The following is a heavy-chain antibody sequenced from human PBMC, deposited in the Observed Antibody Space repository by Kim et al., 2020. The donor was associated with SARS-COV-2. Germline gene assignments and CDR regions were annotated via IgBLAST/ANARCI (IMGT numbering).Heavy chain of an antibody. Sequence: GGSLRLSCAASGFTFSSYSMNWVRQAPGKGLEWVSSISSSSSYIYYADSVKGRFTISRDNAKKSLYLQMNSLRAEDTAVYYCARDRGEDIVVVPAAMFGVYYYYGMDVWGQGTTVTVSS. D-gene: IGHD2-2*01. CDR3: ARDRGEDIVVVPAAMFGVYYYYGMDV. V-gene: IGHV3-21*01. CDR2: ISSSSSYI. J-gene: IGHJ6*02. CDR1: GFTFSSYS.